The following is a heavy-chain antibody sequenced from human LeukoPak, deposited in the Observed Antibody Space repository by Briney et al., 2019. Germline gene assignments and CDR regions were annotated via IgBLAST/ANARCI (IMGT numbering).Heavy chain of an antibody. CDR3: AGDRIEYSNSPAAFDI. D-gene: IGHD6-6*01. CDR1: GFTFSNYR. V-gene: IGHV3-21*01. CDR2: ISSSSTYI. Sequence: GGSLRLSCAASGFTFSNYRMNWVRQAPGKGLEWVSSISSSSTYIYYADSVKGRFTISRDNAKNSLYVQVNSLRAEDTAVYYCAGDRIEYSNSPAAFDIWGQGTMVTVSS. J-gene: IGHJ3*02.